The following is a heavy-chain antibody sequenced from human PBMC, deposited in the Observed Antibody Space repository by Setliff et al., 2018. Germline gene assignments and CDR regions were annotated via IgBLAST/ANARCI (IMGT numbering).Heavy chain of an antibody. CDR1: GYNFITFG. D-gene: IGHD5-12*01. Sequence: GASVKVSCKTSGYNFITFGVSWVRQAPGQGLEWMGWISPYNGNTNYAQRFQGRVTMTSDTSTTTVYMELTSLKSDDTAVYYCVRGPGPSVVVAIPFDHWGQGSLVTVSS. CDR2: ISPYNGNT. J-gene: IGHJ4*02. V-gene: IGHV1-18*01. CDR3: VRGPGPSVVVAIPFDH.